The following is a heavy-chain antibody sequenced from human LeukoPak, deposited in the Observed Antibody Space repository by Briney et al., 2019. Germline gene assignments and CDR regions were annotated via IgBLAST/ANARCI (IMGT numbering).Heavy chain of an antibody. J-gene: IGHJ4*02. D-gene: IGHD4-17*01. V-gene: IGHV3-9*01. CDR1: GFTFDDYA. CDR2: ISWNSGSI. Sequence: PGGSLRLSCAASGFTFDDYAMHLVRQAPGKGLEWVSGISWNSGSIGYADSVKGRFTISRDNAKNSLYLQMNSLRAEDTALYHCAKDKGATVYYFDYWGQGTLVTVSS. CDR3: AKDKGATVYYFDY.